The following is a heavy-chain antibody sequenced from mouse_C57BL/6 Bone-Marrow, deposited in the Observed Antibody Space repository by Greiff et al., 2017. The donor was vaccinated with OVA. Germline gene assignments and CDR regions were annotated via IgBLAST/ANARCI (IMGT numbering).Heavy chain of an antibody. CDR1: GYTFTSYW. V-gene: IGHV1-52*01. Sequence: QVQLQQPGAELVRPGSSVKLSCKASGYTFTSYWMHWVKQRPIQGLEWIGNIDPSDSETHYNQTFKDKATLTVDKSSSTASMQLSCLTSEDSAVYYCARSPYYGRRYYCDYWGQGTTLTVSS. CDR3: ARSPYYGRRYYCDY. CDR2: IDPSDSET. D-gene: IGHD1-1*01. J-gene: IGHJ2*01.